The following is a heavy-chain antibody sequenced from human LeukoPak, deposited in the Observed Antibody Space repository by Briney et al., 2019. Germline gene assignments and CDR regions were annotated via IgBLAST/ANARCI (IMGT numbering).Heavy chain of an antibody. CDR2: ISGSGGST. D-gene: IGHD5-12*01. CDR3: APYSGYDAGDYYFDY. V-gene: IGHV3-23*01. Sequence: GGSLRLSCAASGFTFRNYELNWVRQAPGKGLEWVSAISGSGGSTYYADSVKGRFTISRDNSKNTLYLQMNSLRAEDTAVYYCAPYSGYDAGDYYFDYWGQGTLVTVSS. CDR1: GFTFRNYE. J-gene: IGHJ4*02.